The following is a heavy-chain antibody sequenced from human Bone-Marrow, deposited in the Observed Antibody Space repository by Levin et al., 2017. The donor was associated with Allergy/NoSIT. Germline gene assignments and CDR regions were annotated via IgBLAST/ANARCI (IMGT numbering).Heavy chain of an antibody. D-gene: IGHD3-3*01. CDR1: GFSLSTSGVG. CDR3: AHRATHYGSWDVGYFDY. J-gene: IGHJ4*02. V-gene: IGHV2-5*02. CDR2: IYWDDDK. Sequence: SGPTLVKPTQTLTLTCTFSGFSLSTSGVGVGWIRQPPGKALECLAFIYWDDDKRYSPSLKTRLTITKDTSKNQVVLTMTDMDPVDTATYYCAHRATHYGSWDVGYFDYWGQGTLVTVSS.